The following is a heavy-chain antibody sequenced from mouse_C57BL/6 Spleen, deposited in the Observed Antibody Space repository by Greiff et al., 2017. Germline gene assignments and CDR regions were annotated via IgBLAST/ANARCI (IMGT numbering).Heavy chain of an antibody. Sequence: EVQLQQSGPVLVKPGASVKMSCKASGYTFTDYYMNWVKQSHGKSLEWIGVINPYNGGTSYNQKFKGKATLTVDKSSSTAYMERNSLTSEDSAVYYCARGGYAMDYWGQGTSVTVSS. CDR2: INPYNGGT. CDR1: GYTFTDYY. J-gene: IGHJ4*01. V-gene: IGHV1-19*01. CDR3: ARGGYAMDY.